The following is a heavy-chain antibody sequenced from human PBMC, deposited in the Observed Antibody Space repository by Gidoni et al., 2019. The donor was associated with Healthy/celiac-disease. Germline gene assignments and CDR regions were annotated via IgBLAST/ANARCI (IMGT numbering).Heavy chain of an antibody. D-gene: IGHD4-17*01. CDR3: AIVKTTVLYGMDV. CDR1: GFTFSDYY. V-gene: IGHV3-11*06. Sequence: QVQLVESGGGLVKPGGSLRISCSASGFTFSDYYMSWIRQAPGKGLEWVSYISSSSSYTNYADSVKGRFTISRDNAKNSLYLQMNSLRAEDTAVYYCAIVKTTVLYGMDVWGQGTTVTVSS. J-gene: IGHJ6*02. CDR2: ISSSSSYT.